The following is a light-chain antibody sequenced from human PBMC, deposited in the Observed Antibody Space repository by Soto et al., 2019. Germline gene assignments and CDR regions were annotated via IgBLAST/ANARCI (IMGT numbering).Light chain of an antibody. Sequence: EIVLTQSPGTLSLSPGERATLSCRASQSVIRSYFAWYQQKPGQAPRLLIYGASSRATGSPDRFSGSGSGPDSSLTISRLEPEDSAVYYCHQFGSSPYTFGQGTKLEI. CDR3: HQFGSSPYT. V-gene: IGKV3-20*01. J-gene: IGKJ2*01. CDR2: GAS. CDR1: QSVIRSY.